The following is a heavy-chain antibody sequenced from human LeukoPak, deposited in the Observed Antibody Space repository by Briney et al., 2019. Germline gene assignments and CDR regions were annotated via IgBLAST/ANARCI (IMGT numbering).Heavy chain of an antibody. CDR1: GGSFSGYY. Sequence: KPSETLSLTCAVYGGSFSGYYWSWIRQPPGKGLEWIGEINHSGSTNYNPSLKSRVTISVDTSKNQFSLKLSSVTAADTAVYYCARGGMIVPFDYWGQGTLVTVSS. V-gene: IGHV4-34*01. CDR3: ARGGMIVPFDY. CDR2: INHSGST. D-gene: IGHD3-22*01. J-gene: IGHJ4*02.